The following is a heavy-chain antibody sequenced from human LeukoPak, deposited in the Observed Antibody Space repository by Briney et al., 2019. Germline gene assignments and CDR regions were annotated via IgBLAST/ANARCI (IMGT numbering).Heavy chain of an antibody. CDR2: INHSGST. D-gene: IGHD6-19*01. CDR3: ARRGRRAVAVPFDY. Sequence: SETLSLTCAVYGGSFSGYYWSWIRQPPGKGLEWIGEINHSGSTNYNPSLKSRVTISVDTSKNQFSLKLSSVTAADTAVYYCARRGRRAVAVPFDYWGRGTLVTVSS. J-gene: IGHJ4*02. CDR1: GGSFSGYY. V-gene: IGHV4-34*01.